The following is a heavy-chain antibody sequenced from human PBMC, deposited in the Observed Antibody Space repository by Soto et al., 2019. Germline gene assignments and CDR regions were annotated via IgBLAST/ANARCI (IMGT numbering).Heavy chain of an antibody. V-gene: IGHV4-59*01. Sequence: SETLSLTCTVSGGSISSYYWSWIRQPPGKGLEWIGYIYYSGSTNYNPSLKSRVTISVDTSKNQFSLKLSSVTAADTAVYYCAREGTSFGVAPYGMDVWGQGTTVTVSS. D-gene: IGHD3-3*01. J-gene: IGHJ6*02. CDR2: IYYSGST. CDR1: GGSISSYY. CDR3: AREGTSFGVAPYGMDV.